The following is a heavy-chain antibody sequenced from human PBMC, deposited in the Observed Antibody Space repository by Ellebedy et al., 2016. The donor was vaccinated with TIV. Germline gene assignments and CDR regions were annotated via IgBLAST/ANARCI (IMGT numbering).Heavy chain of an antibody. J-gene: IGHJ6*02. CDR2: IGNDGSYK. Sequence: GESLKISCAASGFTVSSFHLHWVRQAPGKGLEWVAVIGNDGSYKYYADSVKGRFTISRDNSDNTLFLQMRSLRGEDTAVYYCAREKSAGWGRDYSGLDVWGQGTTVTVSS. D-gene: IGHD3-16*01. CDR1: GFTVSSFH. V-gene: IGHV3-30*15. CDR3: AREKSAGWGRDYSGLDV.